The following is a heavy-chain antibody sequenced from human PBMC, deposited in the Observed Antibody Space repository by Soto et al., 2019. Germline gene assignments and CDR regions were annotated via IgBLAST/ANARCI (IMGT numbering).Heavy chain of an antibody. CDR2: FYWENDK. V-gene: IGHV2-5*02. J-gene: IGHJ3*01. Sequence: QITLKGSGPTLAKPTQTLTLTCTFSSSAVGVGWVRQPPGKALEWLALFYWENDKRYSPSLKTRLTLAKDTSKNQVVLTMTNMDPVDTATYYCIQAQSLAGSFEFWGQGTMVIVSS. CDR1: SSSAVG. D-gene: IGHD6-19*01. CDR3: IQAQSLAGSFEF.